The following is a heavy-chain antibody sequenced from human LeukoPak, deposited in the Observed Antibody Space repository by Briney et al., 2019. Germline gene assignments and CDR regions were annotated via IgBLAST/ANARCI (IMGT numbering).Heavy chain of an antibody. D-gene: IGHD3-22*01. CDR3: ASGRSDYYDSSGYHRRSFDY. CDR2: IYYSGST. V-gene: IGHV4-59*01. J-gene: IGHJ4*02. CDR1: GGSISSYY. Sequence: NPSETLSLTCTVSGGSISSYYWSWIRQPPGKGLEWIGYIYYSGSTNYNPSLKSRVTISVDTSKNQFSLKLSSVTAADTAVYYCASGRSDYYDSSGYHRRSFDYWGQGTLVTVSS.